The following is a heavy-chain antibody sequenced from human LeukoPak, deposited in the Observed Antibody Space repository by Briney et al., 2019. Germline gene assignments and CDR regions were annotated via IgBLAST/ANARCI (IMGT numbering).Heavy chain of an antibody. V-gene: IGHV1-8*03. Sequence: ASVKVSCKASGYTFTSYDINWVRQATGQGLEWMGWMNPNSGNTGYAQKFQGRVTITADESTSTAYMELSSLRSEDTAVYYCARGDGRYGGYGLNYYYYMDVWGKGTTVTISS. CDR3: ARGDGRYGGYGLNYYYYMDV. CDR1: GYTFTSYD. J-gene: IGHJ6*03. CDR2: MNPNSGNT. D-gene: IGHD5-12*01.